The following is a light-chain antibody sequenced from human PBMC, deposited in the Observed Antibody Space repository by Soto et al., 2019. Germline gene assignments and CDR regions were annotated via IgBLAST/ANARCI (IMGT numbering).Light chain of an antibody. CDR3: QQRSNWPGT. V-gene: IGKV3-11*01. CDR2: DAS. J-gene: IGKJ3*01. Sequence: EIVLTQSPATLSLSPGERATLSCRASQSVSSYLAWYQQKPGQAPRLLIYDASNRATGIPARFSGSGSGTDFTLPLSSLEPEDFAVYYCQQRSNWPGTFGPGTKVDIK. CDR1: QSVSSY.